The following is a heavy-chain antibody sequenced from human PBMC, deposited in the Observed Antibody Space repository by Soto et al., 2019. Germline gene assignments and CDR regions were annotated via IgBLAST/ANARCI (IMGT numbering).Heavy chain of an antibody. Sequence: GGSLRLSCAASGFTFSSYSMNWVRQAPGKGLEWVSSISSSSSYIYYADAVMGRFTISRDNSKNMLYLEMNSLRVEDTALYYCARDGIGSVAFWGYLDYWGQGTLVTVSS. CDR1: GFTFSSYS. D-gene: IGHD3-16*01. J-gene: IGHJ4*02. V-gene: IGHV3-21*01. CDR2: ISSSSSYI. CDR3: ARDGIGSVAFWGYLDY.